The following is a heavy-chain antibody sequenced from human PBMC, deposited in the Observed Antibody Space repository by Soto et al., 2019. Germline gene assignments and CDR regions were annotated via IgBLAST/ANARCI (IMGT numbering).Heavy chain of an antibody. CDR2: IIPIFGTA. V-gene: IGHV1-69*13. CDR1: GGTFSSYA. D-gene: IGHD2-2*01. CDR3: ARDRRVVPAAFDY. Sequence: ASVKVSCKASGGTFSSYAIRWVRQAPGQGLEWMGGIIPIFGTANYAQKFQGRVTITADESTSTAYMELSSLRSEDTAVYYCARDRRVVPAAFDYWGQGTLVTVSS. J-gene: IGHJ4*02.